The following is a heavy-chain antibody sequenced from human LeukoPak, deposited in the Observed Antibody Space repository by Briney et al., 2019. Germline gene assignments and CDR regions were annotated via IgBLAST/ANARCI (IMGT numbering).Heavy chain of an antibody. D-gene: IGHD6-13*01. CDR1: GGSISRSNW. CDR2: INHSGST. V-gene: IGHV4-4*02. J-gene: IGHJ4*02. Sequence: PSETLSLTCAVSGGSISRSNWWSWVRQPPGKGLEWIGEINHSGSTNYNPSLKSRVTISVDKSKRQFSLRLSSVTAADTAVYYCARVYNNSWYGPFDYWGQGTLVPVSS. CDR3: ARVYNNSWYGPFDY.